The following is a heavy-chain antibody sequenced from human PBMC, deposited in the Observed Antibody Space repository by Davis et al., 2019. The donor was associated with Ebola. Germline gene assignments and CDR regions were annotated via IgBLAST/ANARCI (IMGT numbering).Heavy chain of an antibody. CDR3: AISHSAH. CDR2: IKQDGSEK. D-gene: IGHD3-10*01. Sequence: LSLTCAASGFTFSSYWMSWVRQAPGKGLEWVANIKQDGSEKYYVDSVKGRFTISRDNAKNSLYLQMNTLRADDTAVYYCAISHSAHWGQGTLVIVSS. V-gene: IGHV3-7*03. CDR1: GFTFSSYW. J-gene: IGHJ4*02.